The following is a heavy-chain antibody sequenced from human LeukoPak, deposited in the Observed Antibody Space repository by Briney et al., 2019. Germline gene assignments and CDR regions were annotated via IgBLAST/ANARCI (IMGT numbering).Heavy chain of an antibody. CDR2: INHSGST. J-gene: IGHJ6*02. Sequence: SETLSLTCAVYGGSFSGYYRSWIRQPPGKGLEWIGEINHSGSTNYNPSLKSRVTISVDTSKNQFSLKLSSVTAADTAVYYCARGDSSSWYPYYYGMDVWGQGTTVTVSS. D-gene: IGHD6-13*01. CDR1: GGSFSGYY. V-gene: IGHV4-34*01. CDR3: ARGDSSSWYPYYYGMDV.